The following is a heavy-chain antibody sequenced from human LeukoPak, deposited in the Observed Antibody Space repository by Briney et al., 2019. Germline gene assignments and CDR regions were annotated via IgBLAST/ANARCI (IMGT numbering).Heavy chain of an antibody. CDR1: GGPISSYY. Sequence: SETLSLTCTVSGGPISSYYWSWIRQPPGKGLEWIGYIYYSGSTNYNPSLKSRVTISVDTSKNQFSLKLSSVTAADTAVYYCARDDDSSGYLDYWGQGTLVTVSS. J-gene: IGHJ4*02. CDR2: IYYSGST. V-gene: IGHV4-59*01. CDR3: ARDDDSSGYLDY. D-gene: IGHD3-22*01.